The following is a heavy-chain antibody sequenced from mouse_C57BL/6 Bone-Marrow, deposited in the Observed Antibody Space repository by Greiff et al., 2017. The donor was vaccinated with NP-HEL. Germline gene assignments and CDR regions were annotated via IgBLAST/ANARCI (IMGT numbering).Heavy chain of an antibody. Sequence: EVQLQQSGPELVKPGASVKIPCKASGYTFTDYNMDWVKQSHGQSLEWIGDINPNNGGTIYNQKFKGKATLTVDKSSSTAYMELRSLTSEDTAVYYCARRYYYGSPFDYWGQGTTLTVSS. CDR2: INPNNGGT. V-gene: IGHV1-18*01. J-gene: IGHJ2*01. CDR1: GYTFTDYN. D-gene: IGHD1-1*01. CDR3: ARRYYYGSPFDY.